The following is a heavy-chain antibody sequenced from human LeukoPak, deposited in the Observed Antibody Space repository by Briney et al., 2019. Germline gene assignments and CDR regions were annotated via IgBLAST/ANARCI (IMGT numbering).Heavy chain of an antibody. V-gene: IGHV1-8*01. D-gene: IGHD6-13*01. CDR2: MNPNSGNT. J-gene: IGHJ6*03. CDR3: ASGGSSNYYYYMDI. CDR1: GYTFTSYD. Sequence: ASVKVSCKASGYTFTSYDINWVRQATGQGLEWMGWMNPNSGNTGYAQKFQGRVTMTRNTSISTAYMELSSLRSEDTAVYYCASGGSSNYYYYMDIWGKGTTVTVSS.